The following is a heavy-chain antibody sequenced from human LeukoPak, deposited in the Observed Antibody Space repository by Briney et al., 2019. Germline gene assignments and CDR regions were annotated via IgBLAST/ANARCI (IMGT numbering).Heavy chain of an antibody. D-gene: IGHD2-21*02. CDR2: IYHSGST. CDR1: GGSISSYY. V-gene: IGHV4-59*01. Sequence: SETLFLTCTVSGGSISSYYWSWIRQPPGKGLDWIGYIYHSGSTNYSPSLKSRVTISLDMSKNQFSLKLSSVTAADTAVYYCARAPYCGGDCYTKSSPYYYYYYGMDVWGQGTTVTVSS. CDR3: ARAPYCGGDCYTKSSPYYYYYYGMDV. J-gene: IGHJ6*02.